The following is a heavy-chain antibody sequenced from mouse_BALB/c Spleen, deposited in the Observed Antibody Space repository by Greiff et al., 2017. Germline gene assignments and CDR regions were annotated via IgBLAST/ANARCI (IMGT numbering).Heavy chain of an antibody. V-gene: IGHV2-6-7*01. D-gene: IGHD2-1*01. CDR1: GFSLTGYG. Sequence: VQLVESGPGLVAPSQSLSITCTVSGFSLTGYGVNWVRQPPGKGLEWLGMIWGDGSTDYNSALKSRLSISKDNSKSQVFLKMNSLQTDDTARYYCARDNYPYYYAMDYWGQGTSVTVSS. J-gene: IGHJ4*01. CDR3: ARDNYPYYYAMDY. CDR2: IWGDGST.